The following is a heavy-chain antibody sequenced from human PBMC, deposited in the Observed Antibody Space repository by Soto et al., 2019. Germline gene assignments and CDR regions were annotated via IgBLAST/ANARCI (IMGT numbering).Heavy chain of an antibody. CDR1: GFTFISYA. J-gene: IGHJ2*01. Sequence: EVQLLESGGGLVQPRGSLRLSCAASGFTFISYAMNWVRQAPGKGLQWVSAISGGGDATFYADSVKGRFTISRDNSRNTVTLQMNSLGADDTAVYYCARKVPGSTTRPDYWYFDLWGRGTLVTVSS. CDR2: ISGGGDAT. D-gene: IGHD3-10*01. CDR3: ARKVPGSTTRPDYWYFDL. V-gene: IGHV3-23*01.